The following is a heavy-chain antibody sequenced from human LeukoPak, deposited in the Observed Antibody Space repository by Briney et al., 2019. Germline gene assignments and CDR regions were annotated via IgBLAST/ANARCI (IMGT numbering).Heavy chain of an antibody. Sequence: GGSLRLSCAASGFTFSSYGMHWVRQAPGKGLEWVAFIRYDGSNKYYEDSVKGRFTISRDNSKNTLYLQMNSLRAEDTAVYYCAKGAQWLVYYFDYWGQGTLVTVSS. J-gene: IGHJ4*02. D-gene: IGHD6-19*01. CDR3: AKGAQWLVYYFDY. CDR2: IRYDGSNK. CDR1: GFTFSSYG. V-gene: IGHV3-30*02.